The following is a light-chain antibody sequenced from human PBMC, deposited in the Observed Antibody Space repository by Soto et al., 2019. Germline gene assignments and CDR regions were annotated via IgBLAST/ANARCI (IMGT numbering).Light chain of an antibody. CDR2: EVT. V-gene: IGLV2-23*02. CDR3: CSYADNNDYV. Sequence: QSALTQPASVSGSPGQSITISCTGTSSDVVNDLLVSWYQQHPGKAPKLMIYEVTRRPSGVPDRFSGSKSGNTASLNVSGLQAEDEADYYCCSYADNNDYVFGTGTKVTVL. J-gene: IGLJ1*01. CDR1: SSDVVNDLL.